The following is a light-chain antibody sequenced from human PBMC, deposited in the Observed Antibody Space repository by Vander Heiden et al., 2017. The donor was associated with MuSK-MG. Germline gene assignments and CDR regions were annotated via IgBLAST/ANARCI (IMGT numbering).Light chain of an antibody. CDR1: QDISNH. J-gene: IGKJ2*01. CDR3: QQYDNLYT. CDR2: DAS. V-gene: IGKV1-33*01. Sequence: DIQMTQSPSALSASVGDRVTITCQASQDISNHLNWYQQKPGKAPKVLSYDASNLQTGVPSRFSGGGSGTDFTFTISSLQPEDIATYYCQQYDNLYTFGQGTKLEIK.